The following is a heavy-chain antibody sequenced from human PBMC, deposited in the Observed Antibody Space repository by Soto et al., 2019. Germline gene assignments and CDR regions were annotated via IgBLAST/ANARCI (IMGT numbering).Heavy chain of an antibody. V-gene: IGHV1-46*01. CDR3: ARGMAVTTLTYYYGMDV. CDR1: GYTFTSYY. D-gene: IGHD4-17*01. CDR2: INPSGGST. Sequence: ASVKVCCKAYGYTFTSYYMHWVRQPAGQGLEWMGIINPSGGSTSYAQKFQGRVTMTRDTSTSTVYMELSSLRSEDTAVYYCARGMAVTTLTYYYGMDVWGQGTTVTVSS. J-gene: IGHJ6*02.